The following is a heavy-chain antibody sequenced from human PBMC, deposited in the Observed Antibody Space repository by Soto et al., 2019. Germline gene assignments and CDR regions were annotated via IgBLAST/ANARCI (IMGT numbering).Heavy chain of an antibody. D-gene: IGHD4-17*01. Sequence: GGSLRLSCAASGFTFSSYAMSWVRQAPGKGLEWVSAISGSGGSTYYADSVKGRFTISRDNSKNTLYLQMNSLRAEDTAVYYCAKDLRKRGDYPAEYFQHWGQGTLVTVSS. V-gene: IGHV3-23*01. J-gene: IGHJ1*01. CDR2: ISGSGGST. CDR1: GFTFSSYA. CDR3: AKDLRKRGDYPAEYFQH.